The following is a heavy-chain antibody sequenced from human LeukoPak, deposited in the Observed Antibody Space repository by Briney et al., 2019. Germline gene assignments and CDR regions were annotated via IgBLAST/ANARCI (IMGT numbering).Heavy chain of an antibody. CDR2: ISYDGNNK. CDR1: GFTFSSYA. V-gene: IGHV3-30-3*01. J-gene: IGHJ4*02. D-gene: IGHD5-12*01. Sequence: GGSLRLSCAVSGFTFSSYAMHWVRQAPGKGLEWVAVISYDGNNKYYADSVKGRFTISRDNSKNTLYLQMNNLRAEDTAVYYCAKESRGYSGYDGTFDYWGQGTLVTVSS. CDR3: AKESRGYSGYDGTFDY.